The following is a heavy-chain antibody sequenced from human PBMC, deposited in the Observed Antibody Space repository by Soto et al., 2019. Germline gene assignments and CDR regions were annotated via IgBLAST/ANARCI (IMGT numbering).Heavy chain of an antibody. J-gene: IGHJ6*02. CDR3: ARRQISHPTRGAASARGGMDV. CDR2: IWNDGNGY. V-gene: IGHV3-33*01. Sequence: GGSLRLSCAASAFNFNNYSMHWVRQAPGKGLEWVAVIWNDGNGYYYANSVKGRFTISRDNSKNTLYLQMSSLRAEDTAVYYCARRQISHPTRGAASARGGMDVWGQGT. CDR1: AFNFNNYS. D-gene: IGHD6-13*01.